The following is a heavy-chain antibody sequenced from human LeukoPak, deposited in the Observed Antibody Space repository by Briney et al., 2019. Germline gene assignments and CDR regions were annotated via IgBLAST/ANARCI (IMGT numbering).Heavy chain of an antibody. J-gene: IGHJ4*02. CDR1: GLTFDDYA. CDR3: AKDSVAVADTPTFDY. Sequence: PGRSLRLSCAASGLTFDDYAMHWVRQAPGKGLEWVSGISWNSGSIGYADSVKGRFTISRDNAKNSLYLQMNSLRAEDTALYYCAKDSVAVADTPTFDYWGQGTLVTVSS. D-gene: IGHD6-19*01. V-gene: IGHV3-9*01. CDR2: ISWNSGSI.